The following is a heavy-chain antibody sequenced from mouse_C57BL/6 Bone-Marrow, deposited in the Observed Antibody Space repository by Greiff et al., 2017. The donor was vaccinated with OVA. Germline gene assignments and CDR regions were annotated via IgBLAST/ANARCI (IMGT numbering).Heavy chain of an antibody. CDR2: INYDGSST. Sequence: EVHLVESEGGLVQPGSSMKLSCTASGFTFSDYYMAWVRQVPEKGLEWVANINYDGSSTYYLDSLKSRFIISRDNAKNILYLQMSSLKSEDTATYYCAREIITTVVDYFDYWGQGTTLTVSS. J-gene: IGHJ2*01. D-gene: IGHD1-1*01. CDR1: GFTFSDYY. CDR3: AREIITTVVDYFDY. V-gene: IGHV5-16*01.